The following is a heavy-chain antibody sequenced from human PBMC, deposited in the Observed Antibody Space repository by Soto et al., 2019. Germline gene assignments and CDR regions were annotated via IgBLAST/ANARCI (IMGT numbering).Heavy chain of an antibody. D-gene: IGHD2-2*01. CDR1: GGTFSSYA. Sequence: QVQLVQSGAEVKKPGSSVKVSCKTSGGTFSSYAISWVRQAPGQGLEWMGGIIPISGTANYAQKFQGRVTITADRSTSAAYMELSSLRSAETAVYYCVRSRGRSTRLEIYAYYYYGVDGWCQGTRVSFSS. V-gene: IGHV1-69*06. CDR3: VRSRGRSTRLEIYAYYYYGVDG. J-gene: IGHJ6*01. CDR2: IIPISGTA.